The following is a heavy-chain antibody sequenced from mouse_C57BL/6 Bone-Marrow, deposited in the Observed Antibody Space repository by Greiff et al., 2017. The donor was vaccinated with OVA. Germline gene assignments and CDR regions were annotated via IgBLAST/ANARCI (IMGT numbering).Heavy chain of an antibody. D-gene: IGHD1-1*01. CDR3: ARRETVVDRWYFGV. V-gene: IGHV8-12*01. J-gene: IGHJ1*03. CDR2: IYCGDAN. CDR1: GFSLSTSGMG. Sequence: QVTLQESGPGILQSSQTLSLTCSFSGFSLSTSGMGVGWLRQPSGQGLEWLAHIYCGDANRYNPSLKSPPTISKNTSRNQVSLKITSVGMADTATDYCARRETVVDRWYFGVGGTGTTVTVSA.